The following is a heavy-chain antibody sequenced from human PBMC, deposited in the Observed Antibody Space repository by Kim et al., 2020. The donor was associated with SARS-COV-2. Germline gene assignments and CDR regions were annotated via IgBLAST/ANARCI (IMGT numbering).Heavy chain of an antibody. Sequence: SETLSLTCTVSGGSISSYYWSWIRQPPGKGLEWIGYIYYSGSTNYNPSLKSRVTISVDTSKNQFSLKLSSVTAADTAVYYCARDSPGVPAAHGMDVWGQGTTVTVSS. CDR2: IYYSGST. CDR3: ARDSPGVPAAHGMDV. V-gene: IGHV4-59*01. CDR1: GGSISSYY. D-gene: IGHD2-2*01. J-gene: IGHJ6*02.